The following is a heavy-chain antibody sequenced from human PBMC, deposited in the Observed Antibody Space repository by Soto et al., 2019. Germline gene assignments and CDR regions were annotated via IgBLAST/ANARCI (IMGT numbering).Heavy chain of an antibody. CDR1: GGPVSGDDLY. D-gene: IGHD6-25*01. J-gene: IGHJ6*02. CDR2: VYHTRTT. CDR3: ERSLATGYNRRDYHYYVATDV. V-gene: IGHV4-31*02. Sequence: SETLFLTCVVSGGPVSGDDLYWSWIRHLPGKGLEWIANVYHTRTTYYNPSLKSRVSMSVDTSQNQFSRILASVTAADKAAYECERSLATGYNRRDYHYYVATDVWGQGTSVT.